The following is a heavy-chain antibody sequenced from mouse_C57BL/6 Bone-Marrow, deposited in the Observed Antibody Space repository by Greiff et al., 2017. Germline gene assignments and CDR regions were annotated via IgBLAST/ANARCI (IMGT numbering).Heavy chain of an antibody. CDR3: ARRIYDGYPYYFDY. J-gene: IGHJ2*01. D-gene: IGHD2-3*01. CDR1: GYTFTSYW. V-gene: IGHV1-50*01. CDR2: IDPSDSYT. Sequence: QVQLQQPGAELVKPGASVKLSCKASGYTFTSYWMQWVKQRPGQGLEWIGEIDPSDSYTNYTQKFKGKATLTVDTSSSTAYMQLSSLTSEDSAVYYCARRIYDGYPYYFDYWGQGTTLTVAS.